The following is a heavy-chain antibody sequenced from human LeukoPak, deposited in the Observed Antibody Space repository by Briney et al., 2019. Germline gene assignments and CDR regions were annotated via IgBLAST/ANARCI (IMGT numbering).Heavy chain of an antibody. CDR3: ATRGYSYGYSYYYYYGMDV. Sequence: SVKVSCKASGGTFSSYAISWVRQAPGQGLEWMGGIIPIFGTANYAQKFQGRVTITADESTSTAYMELSSLRSEDTAVYYCATRGYSYGYSYYYYYGMDVWGQGTTVTVSS. CDR2: IIPIFGTA. V-gene: IGHV1-69*13. D-gene: IGHD5-18*01. J-gene: IGHJ6*02. CDR1: GGTFSSYA.